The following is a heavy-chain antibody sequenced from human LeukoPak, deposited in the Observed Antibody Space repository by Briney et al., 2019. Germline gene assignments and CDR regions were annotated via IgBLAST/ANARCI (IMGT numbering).Heavy chain of an antibody. Sequence: PGGSLRLSCAASGFTFSDYYMSWIRQAPGKGLEWVSYISSSGSTIYYADSVKGRFAISRDNAKNSLYLQMNSLRAEDTAVYYCATRRGWNYDRYYYYYMDVWGKGTTVTVSS. CDR2: ISSSGSTI. V-gene: IGHV3-11*01. CDR3: ATRRGWNYDRYYYYYMDV. J-gene: IGHJ6*03. D-gene: IGHD1-7*01. CDR1: GFTFSDYY.